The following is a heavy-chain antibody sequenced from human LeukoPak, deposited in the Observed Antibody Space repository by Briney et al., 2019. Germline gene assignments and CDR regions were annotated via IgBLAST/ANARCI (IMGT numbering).Heavy chain of an antibody. CDR1: GFTFSSYA. V-gene: IGHV3-48*04. D-gene: IGHD4-11*01. CDR2: ISSSSSTI. J-gene: IGHJ4*02. Sequence: GGSLRLSCAASGFTFSSYAMSWVRQAPGKGLEWVSYISSSSSTIYYADSVKGRFTISRDNAKNSLYLQMNSLRAEDTAVYYCAREGYSNYFGYWGQGTLVTVSS. CDR3: AREGYSNYFGY.